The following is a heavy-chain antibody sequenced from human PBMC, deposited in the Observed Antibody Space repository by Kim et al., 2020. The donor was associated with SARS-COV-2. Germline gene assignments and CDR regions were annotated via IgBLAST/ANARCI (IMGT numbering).Heavy chain of an antibody. CDR2: IVVGSGNT. D-gene: IGHD6-13*01. CDR3: AAGNRDLWYSSSWYSDYYYGMDV. J-gene: IGHJ6*02. CDR1: GFTFTSSA. Sequence: SVKVSCKASGFTFTSSAVQWVRQARGQRLEWIGWIVVGSGNTNYAQKFQERVTITRDMSTSTAYMELSSLRSEDTAVYYCAAGNRDLWYSSSWYSDYYYGMDVWGQGTTVTVSS. V-gene: IGHV1-58*01.